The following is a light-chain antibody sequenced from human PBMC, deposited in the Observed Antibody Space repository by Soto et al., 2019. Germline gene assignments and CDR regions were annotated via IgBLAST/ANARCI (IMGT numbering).Light chain of an antibody. CDR3: QHYFEWPTMT. Sequence: VMTQSPATLSLSPGERATLSCWASETVATNLAWYQQKPGQAPRLLISGASTRAAGISDRFRGSGSGTEFPLTISRLRYEYSAIYYCQHYFEWPTMTFGQGTKVEI. CDR1: ETVATN. J-gene: IGKJ1*01. CDR2: GAS. V-gene: IGKV3-15*01.